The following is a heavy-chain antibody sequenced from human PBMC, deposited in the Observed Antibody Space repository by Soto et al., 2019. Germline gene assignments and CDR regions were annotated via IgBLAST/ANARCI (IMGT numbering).Heavy chain of an antibody. Sequence: PGESLKISCEASGYSFTSYWIGWVRQMPGKGLEWMGIIHPGDSDTKYSPSFQGQVTISVDKSITTAYLQWSSLKASDTDMYYCGRTTGSEVDASLEYYSFSGRDVWGQGNTVIVSS. J-gene: IGHJ6*01. V-gene: IGHV5-51*01. D-gene: IGHD2-15*01. CDR1: GYSFTSYW. CDR3: GRTTGSEVDASLEYYSFSGRDV. CDR2: IHPGDSDT.